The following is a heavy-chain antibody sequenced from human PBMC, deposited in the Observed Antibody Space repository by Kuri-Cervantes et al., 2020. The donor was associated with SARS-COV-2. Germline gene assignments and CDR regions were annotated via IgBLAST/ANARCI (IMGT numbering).Heavy chain of an antibody. V-gene: IGHV4-39*07. D-gene: IGHD3-22*01. Sequence: SETLSLTCTVSGGSISSSSYYWGWIRQPPGKGLEWIGEINHSGRANYNPSLKSRVTISVDTSKNQFSLKLDSVTAADTAVYYCARGKAEITMIVVVITSGAYYFDYWGQGTLVTVSS. CDR2: INHSGRA. CDR1: GGSISSSSYY. CDR3: ARGKAEITMIVVVITSGAYYFDY. J-gene: IGHJ4*02.